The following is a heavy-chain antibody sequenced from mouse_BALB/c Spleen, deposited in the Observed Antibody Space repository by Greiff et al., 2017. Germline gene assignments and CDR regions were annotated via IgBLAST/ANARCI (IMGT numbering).Heavy chain of an antibody. D-gene: IGHD2-14*01. J-gene: IGHJ1*01. CDR2: ISSGGSYT. Sequence: DVKLVESGGGLVKPGGSLKLSCAASGFTFSSYTMSWVRQTPEKRLEWVATISSGGSYTYYPDSVKGRFTISRDNAKNTLYLQMSSLKSEDTAMYYCTRVVRGYWYFDVWGAGTTVTVSS. CDR3: TRVVRGYWYFDV. CDR1: GFTFSSYT. V-gene: IGHV5-6-4*01.